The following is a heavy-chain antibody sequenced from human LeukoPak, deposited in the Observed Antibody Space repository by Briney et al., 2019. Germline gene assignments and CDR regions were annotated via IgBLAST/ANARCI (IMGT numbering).Heavy chain of an antibody. J-gene: IGHJ4*02. Sequence: PGGSLRLSCAASGFSISINGISWVRQAPGKRLEWVSGISGSGDVTWYADSVKGRFTISRDNSKNTLYLQMSSLRAEDSDLYYCVKWAGFGHNWGQGTLVTVSS. CDR3: VKWAGFGHN. CDR1: GFSISING. CDR2: ISGSGDVT. D-gene: IGHD3-10*01. V-gene: IGHV3-23*01.